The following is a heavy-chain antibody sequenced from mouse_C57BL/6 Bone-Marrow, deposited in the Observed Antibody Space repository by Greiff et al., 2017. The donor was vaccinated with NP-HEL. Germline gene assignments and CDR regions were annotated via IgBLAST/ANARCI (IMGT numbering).Heavy chain of an antibody. Sequence: QVQLQQPGAELVKPGASVKLSCKASGYTFTSYWMHWVKQRPGQGLEWIGMIHPNSGSTNYNEKFKSKATLTVDKSSSTAYMQLSSLTSEDSAVYYCATYYDSSYPRYALDYWGQGTSVTVSS. D-gene: IGHD1-1*01. V-gene: IGHV1-64*01. CDR3: ATYYDSSYPRYALDY. CDR1: GYTFTSYW. CDR2: IHPNSGST. J-gene: IGHJ4*01.